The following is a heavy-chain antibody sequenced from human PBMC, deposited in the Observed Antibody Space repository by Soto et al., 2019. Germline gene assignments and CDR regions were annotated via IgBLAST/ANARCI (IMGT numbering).Heavy chain of an antibody. CDR1: GFTFSSYA. Sequence: PGGSLRLSCAASGFTFSSYAMSWVRQAPGKGLEWVSAISGSGGSTYYADSVKGRFTISRDNSKNTLYLQMNSLRAEDTAVYYWAKGFRYYDILTGYYPNYWGQGTLVTVSS. D-gene: IGHD3-9*01. V-gene: IGHV3-23*01. CDR2: ISGSGGST. J-gene: IGHJ4*02. CDR3: AKGFRYYDILTGYYPNY.